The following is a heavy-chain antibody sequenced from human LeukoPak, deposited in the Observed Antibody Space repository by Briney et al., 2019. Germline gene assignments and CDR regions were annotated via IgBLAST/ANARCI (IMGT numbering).Heavy chain of an antibody. J-gene: IGHJ4*02. CDR3: VREDSGWYRRAFDY. V-gene: IGHV3-30-3*01. Sequence: PGGSLRLSRAASGFTFSSYAMHWVRQAPGKGLEWVAVISYDGSNKYYADSVKGRFTISRDNSKNTLYLQMNSLRAEDTAVYYCVREDSGWYRRAFDYWGQGTLVTVSS. CDR2: ISYDGSNK. CDR1: GFTFSSYA. D-gene: IGHD6-19*01.